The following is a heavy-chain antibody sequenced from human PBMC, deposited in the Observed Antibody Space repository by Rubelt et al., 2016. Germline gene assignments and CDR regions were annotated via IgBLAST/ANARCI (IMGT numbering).Heavy chain of an antibody. CDR2: INHSGRT. D-gene: IGHD5-24*01. CDR3: ARSGDICDHYATMDL. J-gene: IGHJ2*01. Sequence: QVQLQESGPGLVKPSETLSLTCTVSGGSISSYYWSWIRQPPGKGLEWIGEINHSGRTNYNPSLKSRVTISIQTSKKQFSLNLDSVTAADTAVYDCARSGDICDHYATMDLWERGTLVTVSS. V-gene: IGHV4-59*12. CDR1: GGSISSYY.